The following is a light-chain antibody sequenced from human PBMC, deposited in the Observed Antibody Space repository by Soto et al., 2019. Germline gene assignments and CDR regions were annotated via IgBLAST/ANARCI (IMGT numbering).Light chain of an antibody. J-gene: IGKJ1*01. CDR1: QTVNSN. V-gene: IGKV3-15*01. CDR3: QQYNSWWT. Sequence: EIVMTQSPATLSVSPGERVTLSCRASQTVNSNLAWYQQKPGQAPRLLIFGASTRATDIPARFSGSGSGTEFTLTISSLQSEDFATYYCQQYNSWWTFGQGTKV. CDR2: GAS.